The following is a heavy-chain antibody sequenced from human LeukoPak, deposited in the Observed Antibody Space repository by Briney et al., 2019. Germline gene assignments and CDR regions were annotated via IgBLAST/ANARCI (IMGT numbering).Heavy chain of an antibody. Sequence: GGSLRLSCAASGFTFSSYSMNWVRQAPGEGLEWVSYISSSSSTIYYADSVKGRFTISRDNAKNSLYLQMNSLRDEDTAVYYCASDRYYGSGSYPGYWGQGTLVTVSS. CDR3: ASDRYYGSGSYPGY. J-gene: IGHJ4*02. V-gene: IGHV3-48*02. D-gene: IGHD3-10*01. CDR2: ISSSSSTI. CDR1: GFTFSSYS.